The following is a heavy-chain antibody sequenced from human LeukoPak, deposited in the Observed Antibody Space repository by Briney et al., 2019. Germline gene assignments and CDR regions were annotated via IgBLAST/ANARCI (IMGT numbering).Heavy chain of an antibody. V-gene: IGHV3-23*01. D-gene: IGHD2/OR15-2a*01. CDR1: GFAFSSYA. CDR3: AKSVIPAEYFQH. CDR2: ISGSGGST. J-gene: IGHJ1*01. Sequence: GGSLRLSCAASGFAFSSYAMSWVRQAPGKGLEWVSAISGSGGSTYYADSVKGRFTISRDNSKNTLYLQMNSLRAEDTAVYYCAKSVIPAEYFQHWGQGTLVTVSS.